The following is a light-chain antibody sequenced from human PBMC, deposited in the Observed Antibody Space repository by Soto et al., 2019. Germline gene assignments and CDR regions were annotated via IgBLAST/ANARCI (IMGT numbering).Light chain of an antibody. CDR3: QVRTNWSIA. J-gene: IGKJ5*01. Sequence: VLTQSPATLSLSPGERATLSCRASQSVSSYLAWYQQKPGLAPRLLIYDASNRATGVPARFSGSGSGTDFTLTINSLEPEDFAVYYCQVRTNWSIAFGQGTRLETK. CDR1: QSVSSY. V-gene: IGKV3-11*01. CDR2: DAS.